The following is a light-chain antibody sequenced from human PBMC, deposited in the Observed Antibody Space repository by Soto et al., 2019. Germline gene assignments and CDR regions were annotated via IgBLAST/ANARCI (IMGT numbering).Light chain of an antibody. J-gene: IGKJ5*01. CDR3: QQRSNWPT. CDR2: DAS. CDR1: ESVDFH. Sequence: LTQSPATLSLSPGERATLSCRASESVDFHLAWYQQKPGQAPRLLIYDASVRATGTPARLSGSGSGTAFTLTISSLEPEDFALYYCQQRSNWPTFGQGTRLEIK. V-gene: IGKV3-11*01.